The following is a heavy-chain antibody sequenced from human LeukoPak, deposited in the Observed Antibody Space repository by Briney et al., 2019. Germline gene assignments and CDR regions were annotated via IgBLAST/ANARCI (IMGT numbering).Heavy chain of an antibody. CDR3: ANDRGGWRSDTGMAV. J-gene: IGHJ6*01. V-gene: IGHV3-23*01. CDR1: GFTFSSYA. D-gene: IGHD6-19*01. Sequence: GSLRLSCAASGFTFSSYAMSWVRQAPGKGLEWVSAISGSGGSKYYADSVKGRFTISRDNSKNTLYLQMNSLRAKDTAVYYCANDRGGWRSDTGMAVWGQGTTVTASA. CDR2: ISGSGGSK.